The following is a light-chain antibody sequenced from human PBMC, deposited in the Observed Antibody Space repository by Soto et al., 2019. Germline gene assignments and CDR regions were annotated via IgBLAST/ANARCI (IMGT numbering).Light chain of an antibody. V-gene: IGKV3-15*01. CDR2: GAS. J-gene: IGKJ1*01. CDR1: QSVSSN. Sequence: EIVMTQSPATLSVSPGERATLSCRASQSVSSNFAWYQQKPGQAPRLLIYGASTRATGIPARFSGSGSGTEFTLTVSSLQSEDFAVYSCQQYNNWPRTFGQGTKVEIK. CDR3: QQYNNWPRT.